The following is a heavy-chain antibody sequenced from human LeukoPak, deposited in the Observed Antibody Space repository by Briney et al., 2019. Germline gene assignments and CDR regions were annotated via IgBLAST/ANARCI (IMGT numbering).Heavy chain of an antibody. V-gene: IGHV4-30-4*08. D-gene: IGHD1-14*01. CDR1: GGSISSGDYY. CDR2: IYYSGST. CDR3: ARDFGNRGWFDP. Sequence: SETLSLTCTVSGGSISSGDYYWSWIRQPPGKGLEWIGYIYYSGSTYYNPSLKSRVTISVDTSKNQFSLKLSSVTAADTAVYYCARDFGNRGWFDPWGQGTLVTVSS. J-gene: IGHJ5*02.